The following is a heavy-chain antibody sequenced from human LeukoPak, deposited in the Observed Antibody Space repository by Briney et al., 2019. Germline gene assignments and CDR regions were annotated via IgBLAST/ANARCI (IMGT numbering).Heavy chain of an antibody. V-gene: IGHV3-53*01. CDR3: VRSGLPRRGQILFAYYMDV. CDR2: IKRGGST. CDR1: GLIVTNNY. J-gene: IGHJ6*03. D-gene: IGHD2-15*01. Sequence: GGSLRLSRPASGLIVTNNYVGWASLAPGKGLEWLSVIKRGGSTHYIESVKGMFTLSRDSSKNTLYIQMNSLRVEDTAVYYCVRSGLPRRGQILFAYYMDVWGKGATV.